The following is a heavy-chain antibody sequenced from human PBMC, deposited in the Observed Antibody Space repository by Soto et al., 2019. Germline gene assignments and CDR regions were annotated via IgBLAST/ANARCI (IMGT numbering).Heavy chain of an antibody. D-gene: IGHD4-4*01. CDR2: IYNSGST. V-gene: IGHV4-31*03. J-gene: IGHJ5*02. CDR1: GGSISSGGYY. Sequence: PSETLSLTCSVSGGSISSGGYYWSWIRQHPGKGQEWIGYIYNSGSTFYNPSLKSRVTISVDTSNNQFSLKLRSLTAADTAVYFCARGPTDYSENNWFDPWGQGTLVTVSS. CDR3: ARGPTDYSENNWFDP.